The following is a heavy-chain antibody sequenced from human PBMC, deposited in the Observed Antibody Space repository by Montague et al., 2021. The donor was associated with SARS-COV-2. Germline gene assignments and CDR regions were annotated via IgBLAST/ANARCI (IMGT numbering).Heavy chain of an antibody. J-gene: IGHJ4*02. CDR2: ISYRGDT. Sequence: SETLSLTCTVSGGSISSSNYYWGWVRQPPGKGLEWIGSISYRGDTYYNPSLKSRLTISVDTSQNQFSLKLSSVTAADTAVYYCAKPLATGSYYYWGQGTLVTVSS. CDR1: GGSISSSNYY. CDR3: AKPLATGSYYY. V-gene: IGHV4-39*01. D-gene: IGHD1-26*01.